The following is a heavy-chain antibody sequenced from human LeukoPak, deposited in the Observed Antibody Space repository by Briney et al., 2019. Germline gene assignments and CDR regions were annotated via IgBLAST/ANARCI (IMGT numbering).Heavy chain of an antibody. CDR3: ARKPRHGRKDYGDYFDY. Sequence: GGSLRLSCAASGFTFSSYWMSWVRQAPGKGPEWVANIKQDGSEKYYVDSVKGRFTISRDNAKNSLYLQMNSLRAEDTAVYYCARKPRHGRKDYGDYFDYWGQGTLVTVSS. D-gene: IGHD4-17*01. V-gene: IGHV3-7*04. CDR2: IKQDGSEK. J-gene: IGHJ4*02. CDR1: GFTFSSYW.